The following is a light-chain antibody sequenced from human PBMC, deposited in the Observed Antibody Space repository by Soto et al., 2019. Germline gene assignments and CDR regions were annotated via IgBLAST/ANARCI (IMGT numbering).Light chain of an antibody. J-gene: IGKJ2*01. Sequence: DIQMTQSPPSLSASVGDRVTITCRASQIVSTYLNWYQQKPGKAPKLLIFAASSLHSGVPSRFSGSGSGSDFTLTISSLQPEDFATYYCQQTYSTPYTFGQGTELEIK. CDR1: QIVSTY. CDR2: AAS. V-gene: IGKV1-39*01. CDR3: QQTYSTPYT.